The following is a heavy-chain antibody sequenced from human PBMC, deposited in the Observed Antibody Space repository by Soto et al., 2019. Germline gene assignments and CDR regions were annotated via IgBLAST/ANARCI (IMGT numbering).Heavy chain of an antibody. CDR2: IYYSGST. J-gene: IGHJ6*02. CDR3: ARDRAARGYYYGMDV. CDR1: GGSISSGDYY. D-gene: IGHD2-15*01. V-gene: IGHV4-30-4*01. Sequence: SETLSLTCTVSGGSISSGDYYWSWIRQPPGKGLEWIGYIYYSGSTYYNPSLKSRVTISVDTSKNQFSLKQSSVTAADTAVYYCARDRAARGYYYGMDVWGQGTTVTVSS.